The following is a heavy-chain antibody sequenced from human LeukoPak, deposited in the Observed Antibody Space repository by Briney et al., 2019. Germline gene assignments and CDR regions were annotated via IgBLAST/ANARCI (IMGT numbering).Heavy chain of an antibody. V-gene: IGHV1-69*13. D-gene: IGHD3-22*01. CDR2: IIPIFGTA. J-gene: IGHJ4*02. CDR1: GGTFSSYA. Sequence: ASVKVSCKASGGTFSSYAISWVRQAPGQGLEWMGGIIPIFGTANYAQKFQGRVTITADESTSTAYMELSSLRSEDTAVYYCATPDRGPYYDSQFDYWGQGTLVTVSS. CDR3: ATPDRGPYYDSQFDY.